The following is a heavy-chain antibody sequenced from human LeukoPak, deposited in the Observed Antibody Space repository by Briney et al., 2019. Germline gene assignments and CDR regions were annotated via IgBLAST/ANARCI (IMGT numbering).Heavy chain of an antibody. V-gene: IGHV1-2*06. D-gene: IGHD6-6*01. CDR3: AREEAARDFDY. CDR1: GYTFTGYY. J-gene: IGHJ4*02. CDR2: INPNSGGT. Sequence: ASVKVSCKASGYTFTGYYMHWVRQAPGQGLEWMGRINPNSGGTNYAQKFQGRVTMTRDTSISTAYMELSRLRSDDTAAYYCAREEAARDFDYWGQGTLVTVSS.